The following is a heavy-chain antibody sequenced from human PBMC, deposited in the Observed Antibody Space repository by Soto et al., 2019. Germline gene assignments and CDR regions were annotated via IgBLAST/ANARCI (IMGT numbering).Heavy chain of an antibody. Sequence: QVHLVQSGAEVKKPGASVKVSCKGSGYGFTTYGITWVRQAPGQGLEWMAWISAHNGNTNYAQRVQGRVTVTRDTSTSTAYMEMRRLIYDDTAVYYCARGKYGGYWAQGALVTVSS. J-gene: IGHJ4*02. V-gene: IGHV1-18*01. D-gene: IGHD2-2*01. CDR3: ARGKYGGY. CDR1: GYGFTTYG. CDR2: ISAHNGNT.